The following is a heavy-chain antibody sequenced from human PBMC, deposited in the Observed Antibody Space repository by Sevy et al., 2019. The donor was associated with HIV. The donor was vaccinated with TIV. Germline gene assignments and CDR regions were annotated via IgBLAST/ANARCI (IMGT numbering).Heavy chain of an antibody. CDR3: GRDRKLELSDYYFGMDG. V-gene: IGHV3-48*02. J-gene: IGHJ6*02. CDR1: GFTFSGYT. CDR2: ISSSGDTI. D-gene: IGHD1-7*01. Sequence: GGSLRLSCVASGFTFSGYTMNWVRQAPGEGLAWLSYISSSGDTIYYADSVKGRFTISRDNAKNSVFLQMNNLRDEDTALYFCGRDRKLELSDYYFGMDGWGQGTKVTVSS.